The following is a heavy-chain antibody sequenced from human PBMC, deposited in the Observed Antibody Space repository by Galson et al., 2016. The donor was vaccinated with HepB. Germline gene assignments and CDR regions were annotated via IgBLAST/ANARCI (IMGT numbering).Heavy chain of an antibody. D-gene: IGHD2-2*01. CDR3: ARGFAVPGRIDY. V-gene: IGHV3-23*01. J-gene: IGHJ4*02. CDR1: GFTFSSYA. Sequence: SLRLSCAASGFTFSSYALTWVRQAPGKGLQWVSAISATGGTTYYGESVKGRFTISRDNSKNTVYLQMNSLRAEDTAVYYCARGFAVPGRIDYWGQGTLVTVSS. CDR2: ISATGGTT.